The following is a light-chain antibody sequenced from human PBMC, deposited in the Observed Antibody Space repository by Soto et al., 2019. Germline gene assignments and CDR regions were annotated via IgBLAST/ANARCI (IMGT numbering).Light chain of an antibody. CDR2: SNT. Sequence: QPATITCTGRDKNLGAGYDVHWYQQLPGTAPKLLIFSNTSRPSGVPDRFSASKSDTSASLAITGLQAEDEADYYCQSYDNRLSGSRVFGGGTKVTVL. V-gene: IGLV1-40*01. CDR3: QSYDNRLSGSRV. J-gene: IGLJ1*01. CDR1: DKNLGAGYD.